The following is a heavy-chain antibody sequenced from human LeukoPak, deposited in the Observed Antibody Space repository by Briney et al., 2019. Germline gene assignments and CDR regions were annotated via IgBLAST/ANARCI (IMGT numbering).Heavy chain of an antibody. V-gene: IGHV1-69*06. Sequence: SVKVSCKASGGNFNYFAVTWVRQAPGQGLVWVGRIIPLSGTANFAQEFSGRVSITADKSPSTAYMQLRSPRSEYTAVYYCARDSGHAVLVPRGFDIWGQGTMVTVSS. J-gene: IGHJ3*02. CDR3: ARDSGHAVLVPRGFDI. CDR1: GGNFNYFA. CDR2: IIPLSGTA. D-gene: IGHD2-8*02.